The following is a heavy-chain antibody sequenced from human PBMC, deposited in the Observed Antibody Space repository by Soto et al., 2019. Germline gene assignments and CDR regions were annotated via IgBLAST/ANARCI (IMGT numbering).Heavy chain of an antibody. CDR3: ATLGERSWFDP. J-gene: IGHJ5*02. V-gene: IGHV1-69*01. Sequence: QDQLVQSGAEVRKPGSSVKVSCKASGGAFNSKAIAWVRQAPGQGLEWMGGIVPLFGSTDYAQRFQGRLTITADEVTDTVYMELSSLSPEDTAVYFCATLGERSWFDPWGQGTLVTVSS. D-gene: IGHD3-10*01. CDR1: GGAFNSKA. CDR2: IVPLFGST.